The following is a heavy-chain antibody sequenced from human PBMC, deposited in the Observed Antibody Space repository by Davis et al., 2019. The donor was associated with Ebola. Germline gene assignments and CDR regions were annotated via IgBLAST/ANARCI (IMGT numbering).Heavy chain of an antibody. CDR3: ARDNAAVPGGDY. J-gene: IGHJ4*02. V-gene: IGHV3-7*01. D-gene: IGHD3-10*01. Sequence: PGGSLRLSCAASGFTFSSYWMSWVRQAPGKGLEWVANIKQDGSESAYVDSVKGRFTISRDNAKNSLYLQMNSLTADDTALYYCARDNAAVPGGDYWGQGTLVAVSS. CDR2: IKQDGSES. CDR1: GFTFSSYW.